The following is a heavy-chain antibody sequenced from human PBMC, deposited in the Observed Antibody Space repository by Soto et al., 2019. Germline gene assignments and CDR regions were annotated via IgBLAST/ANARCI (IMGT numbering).Heavy chain of an antibody. D-gene: IGHD5-12*01. V-gene: IGHV3-30*18. CDR3: AKDGERSGYDLLKPRYYYYGMDV. CDR1: GFTFSSYG. J-gene: IGHJ6*02. CDR2: ISYDGSNK. Sequence: GGSLRLSCAASGFTFSSYGMHWVRQAPGKGLEWVAVISYDGSNKYYADSVKGRFTISRDNSKNTLYLQMNSLRAEDTAVYYCAKDGERSGYDLLKPRYYYYGMDVWGQGTTVTVSS.